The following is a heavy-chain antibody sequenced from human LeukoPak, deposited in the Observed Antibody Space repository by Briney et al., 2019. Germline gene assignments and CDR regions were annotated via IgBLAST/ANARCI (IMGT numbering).Heavy chain of an antibody. CDR2: ISDTGGLI. V-gene: IGHV3-23*01. D-gene: IGHD2/OR15-2a*01. CDR3: AKCLGYPLSYYYIMDV. Sequence: GGSLRLSCVGSGFTFSYYAMTWVRQAPGKGLEWVSGISDTGGLIYYTDSVKGLFTISRDNSKNTLYLQMNILRAEDTAVYYCAKCLGYPLSYYYIMDVWGQGTTVTVSS. CDR1: GFTFSYYA. J-gene: IGHJ6*02.